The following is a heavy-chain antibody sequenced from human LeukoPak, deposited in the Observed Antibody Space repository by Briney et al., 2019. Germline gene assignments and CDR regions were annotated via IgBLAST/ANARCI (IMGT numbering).Heavy chain of an antibody. Sequence: SETLSLTCAVYGGSFSGYYWSWIRQPPGKGLEWIGYIYYSGSTYYNPSLRSRVTISVHTSKNLFSLKLSSVTAADTAVYYCARVQRPLDGADYWGQGTLVTVSS. CDR3: ARVQRPLDGADY. CDR1: GGSFSGYY. D-gene: IGHD1-1*01. V-gene: IGHV4-59*01. CDR2: IYYSGST. J-gene: IGHJ4*02.